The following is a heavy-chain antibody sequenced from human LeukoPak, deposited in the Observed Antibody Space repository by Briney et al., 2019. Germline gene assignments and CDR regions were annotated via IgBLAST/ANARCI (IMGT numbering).Heavy chain of an antibody. J-gene: IGHJ4*02. CDR2: INPNSGGT. CDR3: ARSDYYDSSGYDY. Sequence: ASVKVSCKASGYTFTGYYMHWVRQAPGQGLEWMGWINPNSGGTNYAQRFQSRVTMTRDTSISTAYMELSRLRSDDTAVYYCARSDYYDSSGYDYWGQGTLVTVSS. CDR1: GYTFTGYY. D-gene: IGHD3-22*01. V-gene: IGHV1-2*02.